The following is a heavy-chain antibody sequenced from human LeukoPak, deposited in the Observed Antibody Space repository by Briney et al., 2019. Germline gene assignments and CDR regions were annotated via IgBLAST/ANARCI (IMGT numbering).Heavy chain of an antibody. Sequence: SGPTLVKPTQTLTLTCTFSGFSLSTSGVGVGWIRQPPGKALEWLALIYWNDDKRYSPSLKSRLTITKDTSKNQVVLTMTNMDPVDTATYYCAHTLYDFWSGYLDYWGQGTLATVSS. CDR2: IYWNDDK. CDR1: GFSLSTSGVG. J-gene: IGHJ4*02. CDR3: AHTLYDFWSGYLDY. V-gene: IGHV2-5*01. D-gene: IGHD3-3*01.